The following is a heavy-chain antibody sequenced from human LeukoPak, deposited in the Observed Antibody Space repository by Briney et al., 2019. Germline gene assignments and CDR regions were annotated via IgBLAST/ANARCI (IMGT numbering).Heavy chain of an antibody. Sequence: GGSLRLSCAASGFTFSSYWMSWVRQAPGKGLEWVANIKQDGSEKYYVDSVKGRFTISKDNARNSLHLQLNSLRAEDTAVYYCAKDDEGYIYWGQGTLVTVSS. D-gene: IGHD5-18*01. CDR2: IKQDGSEK. J-gene: IGHJ4*02. V-gene: IGHV3-7*01. CDR1: GFTFSSYW. CDR3: AKDDEGYIY.